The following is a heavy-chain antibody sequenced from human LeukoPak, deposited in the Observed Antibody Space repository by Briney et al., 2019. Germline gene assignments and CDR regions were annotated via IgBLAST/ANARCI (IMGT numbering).Heavy chain of an antibody. D-gene: IGHD2-2*01. CDR3: ARYDCSSTSCYAGEYYFDY. CDR1: GGSISSYY. J-gene: IGHJ4*02. V-gene: IGHV4-59*12. CDR2: IYYSGST. Sequence: SETLSLTCTVSGGSISSYYWNWIRQPPGKGLEWIGYIYYSGSTNYNPSLKSRVTISVDTSKNQFSLKLSSVTAADTAVYYCARYDCSSTSCYAGEYYFDYWGQGTLVTVSS.